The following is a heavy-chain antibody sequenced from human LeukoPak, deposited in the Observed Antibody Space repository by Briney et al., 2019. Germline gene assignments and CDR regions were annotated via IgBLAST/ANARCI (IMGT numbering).Heavy chain of an antibody. CDR3: AVHLPGDYLDR. Sequence: ASVRVSCKDCGYAFNIYDINWVRQAPGQGLEWMGWMNPDSGNTDFVQKFQGRVTMTRNTSITTAYMELSSLRFEDTAVYYCAVHLPGDYLDRWGQGTLVTVSS. CDR1: GYAFNIYD. V-gene: IGHV1-8*01. J-gene: IGHJ4*02. CDR2: MNPDSGNT.